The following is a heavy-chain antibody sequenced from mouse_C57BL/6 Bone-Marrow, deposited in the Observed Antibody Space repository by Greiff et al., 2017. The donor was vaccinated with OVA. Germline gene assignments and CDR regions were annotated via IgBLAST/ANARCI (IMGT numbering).Heavy chain of an antibody. CDR2: IYPGDGGT. CDR3: ASVYYSKGAWFAY. D-gene: IGHD2-5*01. V-gene: IGHV1-82*01. CDR1: GYAFSSSW. Sequence: QVQLQQSGPELVKPGASVKISCKASGYAFSSSWMNWVKQRPGQGLEWIGRIYPGDGGTNYNGKFKGKATLTADKSSSTAYMQLSSLTSEDSAVYFCASVYYSKGAWFAYWGQGTLVTVSA. J-gene: IGHJ3*01.